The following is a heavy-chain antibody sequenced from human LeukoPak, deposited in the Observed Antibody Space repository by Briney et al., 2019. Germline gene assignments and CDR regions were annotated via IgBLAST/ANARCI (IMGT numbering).Heavy chain of an antibody. D-gene: IGHD2-15*01. J-gene: IGHJ4*02. CDR2: IRYDGSNK. V-gene: IGHV3-30*02. CDR3: AKGKGYCSGGSCYPLLDY. Sequence: GGSLRLSCAASGFTFSSYGMHWVRQAPGKGLEWVAFIRYDGSNKYYADSVKGRFTISRDNSKNTLYLQMNSLRAEDTAVYYCAKGKGYCSGGSCYPLLDYWGQGTLVTVSS. CDR1: GFTFSSYG.